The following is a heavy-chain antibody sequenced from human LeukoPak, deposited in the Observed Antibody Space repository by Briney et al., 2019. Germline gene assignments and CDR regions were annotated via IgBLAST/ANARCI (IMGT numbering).Heavy chain of an antibody. Sequence: GGSLRLSCAASGFTLGVHWMTWVRQAPGKGLEWVANINQDGSEKHYLDSVKGRFTISRDNAKNSLYLQMNSLRAEDTAVYYCARDRLRGYGGVDYWGQGTLVTVSS. CDR1: GFTLGVHW. V-gene: IGHV3-7*01. J-gene: IGHJ4*02. CDR2: INQDGSEK. CDR3: ARDRLRGYGGVDY. D-gene: IGHD1-26*01.